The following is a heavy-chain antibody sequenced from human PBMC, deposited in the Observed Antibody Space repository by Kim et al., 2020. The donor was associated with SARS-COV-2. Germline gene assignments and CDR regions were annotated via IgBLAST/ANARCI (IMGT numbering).Heavy chain of an antibody. CDR1: GFTFGDYA. CDR2: ISWNSGSI. Sequence: GGSLRLSCAASGFTFGDYAMHWVRQAPGKGLEWVSGISWNSGSIGYADSVKGRFTISRDNAKNSLYLQMNSLRAEDTALYYCAKDIPRRDGYNGGIDYWGQGTLVTVSS. V-gene: IGHV3-9*01. J-gene: IGHJ4*02. CDR3: AKDIPRRDGYNGGIDY. D-gene: IGHD5-12*01.